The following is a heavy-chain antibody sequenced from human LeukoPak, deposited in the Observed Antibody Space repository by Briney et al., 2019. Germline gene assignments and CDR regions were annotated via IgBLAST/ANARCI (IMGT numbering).Heavy chain of an antibody. CDR2: ISSSGSYI. D-gene: IGHD4-17*01. Sequence: GGSLRLSCAVSGFTFKSTFMNWVRQAPGKGLEWVSSISSSGSYIHYADSVKGRFTVYRDNDNDTLYLHMTGLSAEDSATYYCTRDYGARDDWGQGTLVTVSS. V-gene: IGHV3-21*01. J-gene: IGHJ4*02. CDR3: TRDYGARDD. CDR1: GFTFKSTF.